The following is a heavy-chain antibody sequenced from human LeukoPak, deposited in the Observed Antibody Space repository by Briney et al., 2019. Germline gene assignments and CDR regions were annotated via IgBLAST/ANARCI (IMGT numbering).Heavy chain of an antibody. CDR1: GGSISSGSYY. J-gene: IGHJ4*02. V-gene: IGHV4-61*01. CDR2: IYYSGST. CDR3: ARTRLAAAGTFDY. Sequence: SETLSLTCTVSGGSISSGSYYWSWTRQPPGKGLEWIGYIYYSGSTNYNPSLKSRVTISVDTSKNQFSLKLSSVTAADTAVYYCARTRLAAAGTFDYWGQGTLVTVSS. D-gene: IGHD6-13*01.